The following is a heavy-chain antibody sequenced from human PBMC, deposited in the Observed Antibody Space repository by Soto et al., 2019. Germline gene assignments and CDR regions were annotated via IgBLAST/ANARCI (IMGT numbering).Heavy chain of an antibody. J-gene: IGHJ4*02. CDR2: LLPIFRSA. CDR3: ARYRYYDGVGYHYESAY. Sequence: QVQLVQSGAEVKKPGSSVKVSCTASGGDFINYGISWVRQAPGQGLEWMGGLLPIFRSANYAQKFQGRVTIAADESTTTAYMELTTLTSEATAVYYCARYRYYDGVGYHYESAYWGQGTHVTVSS. CDR1: GGDFINYG. V-gene: IGHV1-69*01. D-gene: IGHD3-22*01.